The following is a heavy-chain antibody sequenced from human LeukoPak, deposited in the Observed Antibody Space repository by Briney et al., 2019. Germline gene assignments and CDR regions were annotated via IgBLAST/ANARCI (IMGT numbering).Heavy chain of an antibody. V-gene: IGHV3-15*01. D-gene: IGHD5-12*01. CDR3: TTGEIVATGGFDY. J-gene: IGHJ4*02. Sequence: GGLRLSCAASGFTFSNAWMSWVGQAPGKGLEWVGRIKSKTDGGTTDYAAPVKGRFTISRDDSKNTLYLQMNSLKTEDTAVYYCTTGEIVATGGFDYWGQGTLVTVSS. CDR1: GFTFSNAW. CDR2: IKSKTDGGTT.